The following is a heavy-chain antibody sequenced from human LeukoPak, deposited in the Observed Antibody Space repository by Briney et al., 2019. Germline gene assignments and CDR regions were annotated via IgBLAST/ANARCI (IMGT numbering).Heavy chain of an antibody. V-gene: IGHV3-48*03. CDR2: ISSSGSTI. CDR1: GFTFSSYE. CDR3: ARGVRIAVAGYIDY. Sequence: GGSLRLSCAASGFTFSSYEMNWVRQAPGKGLEWVSYISSSGSTIYYADSMKGRFTISRDNSKNTLYLQMNSLRAEDTAVYYCARGVRIAVAGYIDYWGQGTLVTVSS. J-gene: IGHJ4*02. D-gene: IGHD6-19*01.